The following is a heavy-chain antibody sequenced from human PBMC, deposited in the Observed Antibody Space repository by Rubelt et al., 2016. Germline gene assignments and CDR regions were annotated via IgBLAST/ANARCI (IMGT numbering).Heavy chain of an antibody. V-gene: IGHV1-3*01. Sequence: QVQLVQSGAEVKKPGASVKVSCRASGYSFTSYAMHWVRQAPGQRLEWMGWISAGDGNTKYSQNFQGRVAITRDTSASTGYMGLSSLRADDTAVYYCAREYSSTWYDGMDVWGQGTTVTVSS. D-gene: IGHD6-13*01. J-gene: IGHJ6*02. CDR1: GYSFTSYA. CDR3: AREYSSTWYDGMDV. CDR2: ISAGDGNT.